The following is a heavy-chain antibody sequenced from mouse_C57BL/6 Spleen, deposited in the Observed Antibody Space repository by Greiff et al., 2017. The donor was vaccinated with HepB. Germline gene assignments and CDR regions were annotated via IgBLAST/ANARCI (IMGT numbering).Heavy chain of an antibody. CDR3: TRCVYYGSSAWYFDV. CDR2: IDPETGGT. J-gene: IGHJ1*03. V-gene: IGHV1-15*01. D-gene: IGHD1-1*01. CDR1: GYTFTDYE. Sequence: VQLQQSGAELVRPGASVTLSCKASGYTFTDYEMHWVKQTPVHGLEWIGAIDPETGGTAYNQKFKGKAILTADKSSSTAYMELRSLTSEDSAVYYCTRCVYYGSSAWYFDVWGTGTTVTVSS.